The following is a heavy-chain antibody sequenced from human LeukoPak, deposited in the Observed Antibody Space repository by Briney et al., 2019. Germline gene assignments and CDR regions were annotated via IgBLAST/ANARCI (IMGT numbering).Heavy chain of an antibody. CDR3: VRDPPHGAIDH. CDR1: GFTFSGSW. V-gene: IGHV3-7*01. Sequence: PGGSLRLSCVASGFTFSGSWMGWVRQAPRKGLEWVAIIRGDGGEKYYADSVKGRFTISRDNAKNSLYLQMNSLRDDDTAVYYCVRDPPHGAIDHWGQGTLVAVSS. CDR2: IRGDGGEK. D-gene: IGHD1-26*01. J-gene: IGHJ4*02.